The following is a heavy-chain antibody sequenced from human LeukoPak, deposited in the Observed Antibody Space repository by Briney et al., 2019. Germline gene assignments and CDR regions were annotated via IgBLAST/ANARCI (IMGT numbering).Heavy chain of an antibody. D-gene: IGHD5-24*01. V-gene: IGHV3-23*01. J-gene: IGHJ4*02. CDR1: GFTFSKYA. Sequence: GGSLRLSCAASGFTFSKYAMTWVRQAPGKGLEWILAIYGSGGNTYYADSVKGRFTISRDNSKNTVYLQMNSLRVEDTAVYYCAKDLGEMATHPGDYWGQGTLVTVSS. CDR2: IYGSGGNT. CDR3: AKDLGEMATHPGDY.